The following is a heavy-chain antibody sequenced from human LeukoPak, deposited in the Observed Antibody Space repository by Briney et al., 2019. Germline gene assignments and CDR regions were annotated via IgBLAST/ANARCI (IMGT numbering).Heavy chain of an antibody. CDR2: ISASGDVT. CDR1: GFTFDDYG. Sequence: GGSLRLSCAASGFTFDDYGFSWVRQAPGKGLEWVSGISASGDVTFHADPLKGRFTISRDNSKNTLYLQMDSLRAEDTAKYYCAKSLLTTASGTGRAFDIWGQGTMVTVSS. J-gene: IGHJ3*02. CDR3: AKSLLTTASGTGRAFDI. D-gene: IGHD1-26*01. V-gene: IGHV3-23*01.